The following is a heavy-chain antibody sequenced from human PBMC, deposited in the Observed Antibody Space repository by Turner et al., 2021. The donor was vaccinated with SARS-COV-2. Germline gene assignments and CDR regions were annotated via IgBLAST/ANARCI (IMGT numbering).Heavy chain of an antibody. CDR1: GFTVSSNY. V-gene: IGHV3-66*01. D-gene: IGHD3-10*01. J-gene: IGHJ4*02. Sequence: EVQLVESGGGLVQPGGSLRLSCAASGFTVSSNYMSWVRQAPGKGLEWVSVIYSGGSTFYADSVKGRFTISRDNSKNTLYLQMNSLRAEDTAVYYCAREVSGSSNTGVYFDYWGQGTLVTVSS. CDR3: AREVSGSSNTGVYFDY. CDR2: IYSGGST.